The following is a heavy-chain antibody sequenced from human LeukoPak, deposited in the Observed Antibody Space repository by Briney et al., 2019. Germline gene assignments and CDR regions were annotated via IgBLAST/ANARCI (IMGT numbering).Heavy chain of an antibody. J-gene: IGHJ4*02. CDR2: IWFDGSKK. V-gene: IGHV3-33*07. CDR1: GFTFSRYG. D-gene: IGHD1-26*01. Sequence: PGRSLRLSCAASGFTFSRYGMYWVRQAPGKGLEWVAVIWFDGSKKDYADSVKGRFTISRDNSGNTLSLQMNSLRAEDTAVYYCARDTGTGYYRLDYWGPGTLVTVSS. CDR3: ARDTGTGYYRLDY.